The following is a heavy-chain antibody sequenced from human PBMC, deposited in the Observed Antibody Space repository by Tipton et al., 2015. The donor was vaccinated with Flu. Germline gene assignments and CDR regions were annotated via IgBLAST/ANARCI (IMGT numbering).Heavy chain of an antibody. CDR3: ARHTGAERDYYGMDV. J-gene: IGHJ6*02. CDR2: IYPGDSDT. D-gene: IGHD4-17*01. CDR1: GYSFTSYW. Sequence: QLVQSGPEVKKPGESLKISCKGSGYSFTSYWIGWVRQMPGKGLEWMGIIYPGDSDTRYSPSFQGQATISADKSISTAYLQWSSLKASDTAMYYCARHTGAERDYYGMDVWGQGTTVTVSS. V-gene: IGHV5-51*01.